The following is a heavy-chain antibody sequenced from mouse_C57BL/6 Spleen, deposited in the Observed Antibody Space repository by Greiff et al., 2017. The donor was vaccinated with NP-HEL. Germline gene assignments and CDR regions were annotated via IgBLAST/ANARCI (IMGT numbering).Heavy chain of an antibody. Sequence: LEESGAELVRPGASVKLSCKASGYTFTDYYINWVKQRPGQGLEWIARIYPGSGNTYYNEKFKGKATLTAEKSSSTAYMQLSSLTSEDSAVYFCARGGGNYEQGFAYWGQGTLVTVSA. V-gene: IGHV1-76*01. D-gene: IGHD2-1*01. J-gene: IGHJ3*01. CDR2: IYPGSGNT. CDR3: ARGGGNYEQGFAY. CDR1: GYTFTDYY.